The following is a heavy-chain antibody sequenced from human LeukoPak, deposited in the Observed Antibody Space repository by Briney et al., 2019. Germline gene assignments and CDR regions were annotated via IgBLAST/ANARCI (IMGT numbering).Heavy chain of an antibody. J-gene: IGHJ4*02. D-gene: IGHD6-19*01. CDR2: INSDGSST. Sequence: GGSRRLSCAASGFTFSSYWMHWVRQAPGKGLVWVSRINSDGSSTSYADSVKGRFAISRDNAKNTLYLQMNSLRAEDTAVYYCARVVGSSGWYLGYWGQGTLVTVSS. CDR3: ARVVGSSGWYLGY. CDR1: GFTFSSYW. V-gene: IGHV3-74*01.